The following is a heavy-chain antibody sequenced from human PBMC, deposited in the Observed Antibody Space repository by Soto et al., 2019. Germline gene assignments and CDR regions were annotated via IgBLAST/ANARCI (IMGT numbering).Heavy chain of an antibody. J-gene: IGHJ3*01. Sequence: ASVKVSCKASGGSFGSAAISWVRQAPAQGFEGMGEIIPVFDKANYAQNFQGRLTFTADEPTGTVFMHHSSQRSEDTAVYFGARLRRDWGDAFDLWGLGTLVTVSS. CDR1: GGSFGSAA. V-gene: IGHV1-69*13. CDR3: ARLRRDWGDAFDL. D-gene: IGHD3-16*01. CDR2: IIPVFDKA.